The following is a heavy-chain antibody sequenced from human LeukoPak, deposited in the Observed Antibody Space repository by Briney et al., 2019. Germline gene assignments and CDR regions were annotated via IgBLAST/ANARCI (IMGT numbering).Heavy chain of an antibody. CDR2: IGGPAET. Sequence: PGGSLRLSCAASGFSFDVHAMTWVRQAPGKGPEWVATIGGPAETFYADSVRGRFTISRDNSRYTLYLQINRLRAEDPALYYCGGDWTSHNGVYDCLDFWGQGTQVTVSS. J-gene: IGHJ4*02. V-gene: IGHV3-23*01. CDR3: GGDWTSHNGVYDCLDF. D-gene: IGHD3-16*01. CDR1: GFSFDVHA.